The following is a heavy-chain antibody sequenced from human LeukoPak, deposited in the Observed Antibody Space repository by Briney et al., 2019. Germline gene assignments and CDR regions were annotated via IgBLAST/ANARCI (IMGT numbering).Heavy chain of an antibody. CDR2: IYYSGST. CDR3: ARGCHFSGGSCYYNY. J-gene: IGHJ4*02. V-gene: IGHV4-30-4*01. D-gene: IGHD2-15*01. CDR1: GGSISSYY. Sequence: SETLSLTCTVSGGSISSYYWSWIRQPPGKGLEWIGYIYYSGSTYYNPSLKSRVTISVDTSKNQFSLKLSSVTAADTAVYYCARGCHFSGGSCYYNYWGQGTLVTVSS.